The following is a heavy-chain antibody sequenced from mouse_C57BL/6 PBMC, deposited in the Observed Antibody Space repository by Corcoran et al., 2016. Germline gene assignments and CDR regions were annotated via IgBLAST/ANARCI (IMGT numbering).Heavy chain of an antibody. V-gene: IGHV9-3*01. D-gene: IGHD1-1*01. CDR3: ARLEPLSTVVAPYYAMDY. J-gene: IGHJ4*01. CDR2: INTYSGVP. CDR1: GHTFTTYG. Sequence: QIQLVQSGPELKKPGETVKISCKASGHTFTTYGMSWVKQAPGKGLKWMGWINTYSGVPTYADDFKGRFAFSLETSASTAYLQINNLKNEDTATYFCARLEPLSTVVAPYYAMDYWGQGTSVTVSS.